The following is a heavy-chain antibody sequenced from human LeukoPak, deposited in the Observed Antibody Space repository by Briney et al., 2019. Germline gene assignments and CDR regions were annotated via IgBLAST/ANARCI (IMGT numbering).Heavy chain of an antibody. CDR3: ARRAGAYSHPYDY. V-gene: IGHV3-23*01. CDR2: ISVSGNT. Sequence: PGGSLTLSCAASGFTLSSYSMSWVRQGPGKGLEWVSAISVSGNTYHADSVKGRFTISRDNSKNTLYLQMNSLRAEDTAVYYCARRAGAYSHPYDYWGQGTLVTVSS. D-gene: IGHD4/OR15-4a*01. J-gene: IGHJ4*02. CDR1: GFTLSSYS.